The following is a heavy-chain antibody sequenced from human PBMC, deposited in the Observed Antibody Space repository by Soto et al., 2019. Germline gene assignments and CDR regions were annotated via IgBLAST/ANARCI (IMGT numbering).Heavy chain of an antibody. CDR2: IIPIFGTA. CDR3: ARTGIVGATNGWFDP. D-gene: IGHD1-26*01. CDR1: GGTFSSYA. Sequence: ASVKVSCKASGGTFSSYAISWVRQAPGQGLEWMGGIIPIFGTANYAQKFQGRVTITADESTSTAYMELSSLRSEDTAVYYCARTGIVGATNGWFDPWGQGTLVTVSS. J-gene: IGHJ5*02. V-gene: IGHV1-69*13.